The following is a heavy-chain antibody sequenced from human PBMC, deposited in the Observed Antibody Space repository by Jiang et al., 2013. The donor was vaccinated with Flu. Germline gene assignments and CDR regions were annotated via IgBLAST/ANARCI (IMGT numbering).Heavy chain of an antibody. D-gene: IGHD3-3*01. V-gene: IGHV4-30-4*01. CDR3: AGGFLEWILFEY. Sequence: CTVSGASVSSGDYYWNWIRQSPGKGLEWIGYIYYTGNTYYKPSLKSRLNISLDTSKNQFSLRLSSVTAADTAVYYCAGGFLEWILFEYWGQGSLVTVSS. CDR1: GASVSSGDYY. CDR2: IYYTGNT. J-gene: IGHJ4*02.